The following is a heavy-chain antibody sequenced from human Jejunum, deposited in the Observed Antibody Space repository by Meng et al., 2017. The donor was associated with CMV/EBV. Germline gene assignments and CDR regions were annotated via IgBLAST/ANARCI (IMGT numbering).Heavy chain of an antibody. CDR3: ARDREASIAAAGAFDY. J-gene: IGHJ4*02. CDR1: FTFADYA. D-gene: IGHD6-13*01. CDR2: ITWSSTNI. Sequence: FTFADYAMHWVRQAPGKGLEWVAGITWSSTNIGYADSVRGRFTISRDNAKNSLYLQMNSLRGEDTALYYCARDREASIAAAGAFDYWGQGTLVTVSS. V-gene: IGHV3-9*01.